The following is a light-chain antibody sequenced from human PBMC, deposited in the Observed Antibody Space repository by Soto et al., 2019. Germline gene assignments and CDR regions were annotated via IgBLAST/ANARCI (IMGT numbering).Light chain of an antibody. CDR2: GAS. V-gene: IGKV3-15*01. J-gene: IGKJ1*01. CDR1: QSVRSN. CDR3: QQYNNWPPKT. Sequence: EIVMMQSPATLSVSPGERATLSCRASQSVRSNLDWYQQKPGQAPRLLIYGASTRATGIPARFSGSGSGTEFTLTISSLQSEDFAVYYCQQYNNWPPKTFGQGTKVDIK.